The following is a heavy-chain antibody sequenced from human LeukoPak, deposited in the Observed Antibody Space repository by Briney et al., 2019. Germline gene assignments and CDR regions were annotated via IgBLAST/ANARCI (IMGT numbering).Heavy chain of an antibody. CDR1: GDSITNFY. D-gene: IGHD3-22*01. J-gene: IGHJ5*02. CDR2: IYTSGST. Sequence: SETLSLTCAVSGDSITNFYWSWIRQSPGKGLEWIGDIYTSGSTKYHPSLKSRATISVDTSKNQFSLKLFSVTAADTAVYYYARCNAPYYYDSTGYYWFDPWGQGTLVTVSS. V-gene: IGHV4-4*09. CDR3: ARCNAPYYYDSTGYYWFDP.